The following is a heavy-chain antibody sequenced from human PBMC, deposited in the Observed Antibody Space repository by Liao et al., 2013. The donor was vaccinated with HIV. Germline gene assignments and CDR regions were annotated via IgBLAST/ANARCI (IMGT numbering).Heavy chain of an antibody. V-gene: IGHV4-34*01. CDR2: INQSGST. D-gene: IGHD1-26*01. J-gene: IGHJ5*02. CDR1: GGSFSGYY. Sequence: QVQLQQWGAGLLKPSETLSLTCAVYGGSFSGYYWSWVRQPTGKGLEWIGEINQSGSTNYSPSLKSRVTISVDTSKNQFSLKLSSVTAADTAVYYCARDRGIVGATWFDPWGQGTLVTVSS. CDR3: ARDRGIVGATWFDP.